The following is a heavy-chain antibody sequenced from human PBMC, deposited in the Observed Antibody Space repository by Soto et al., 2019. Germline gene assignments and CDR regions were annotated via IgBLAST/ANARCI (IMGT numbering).Heavy chain of an antibody. J-gene: IGHJ5*02. CDR3: VRDSARIVVVPRVDGDNWLDP. CDR2: ISGSSDNI. V-gene: IGHV3-11*06. Sequence: GGSLRLSCAASGFTLSDYFMSWIRQAPGKGLEWVSFISGSSDNIKYADSVKGRFTISRDNAKNSLYLQMNGLRAEDTAVYYCVRDSARIVVVPRVDGDNWLDPWGQGTLVTVSS. D-gene: IGHD2-2*01. CDR1: GFTLSDYF.